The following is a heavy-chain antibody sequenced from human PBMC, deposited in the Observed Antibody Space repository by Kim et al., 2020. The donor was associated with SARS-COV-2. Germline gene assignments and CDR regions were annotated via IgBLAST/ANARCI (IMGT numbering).Heavy chain of an antibody. CDR1: GFTFSSYS. V-gene: IGHV3-48*01. CDR2: ISSSSSTI. J-gene: IGHJ5*02. CDR3: ARRDYYGSGTYNWFDP. D-gene: IGHD3-10*01. Sequence: GGSLRLSCAASGFTFSSYSMNWVRQAPGKGLEWVSYISSSSSTIYYADSVKGRFTISRDNAKNSLYLQMNSLRAEDTAVYYCARRDYYGSGTYNWFDPWGRGTLVTVSS.